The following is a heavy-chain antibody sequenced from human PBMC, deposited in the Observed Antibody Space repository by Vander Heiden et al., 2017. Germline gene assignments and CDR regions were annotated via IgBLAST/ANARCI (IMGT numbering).Heavy chain of an antibody. CDR3: ARDAAARPWGWFDP. CDR2: IWYDGSNK. D-gene: IGHD6-6*01. Sequence: GPLVGFGGGAVQPRPSLRHSCAACGFTFSSYGMHWVRQAPGKGLEWGAVIWYDGSNKYYADSVKGRFTISRDNSKNTLYLQMNSLRAEDTAVYYCARDAAARPWGWFDPWGQGTLVTVSS. J-gene: IGHJ5*02. V-gene: IGHV3-33*01. CDR1: GFTFSSYG.